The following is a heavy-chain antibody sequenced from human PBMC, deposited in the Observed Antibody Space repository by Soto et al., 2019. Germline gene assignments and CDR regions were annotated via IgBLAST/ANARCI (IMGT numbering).Heavy chain of an antibody. CDR1: GFTFSNYW. J-gene: IGHJ4*02. D-gene: IGHD1-26*01. V-gene: IGHV3-74*01. CDR3: ARGYSGTYRIDY. Sequence: PGGSLRLSCAASGFTFSNYWMHWVRRAPGQGLVWVSRINSDGSTTTYSDSVKGRFTISRENAKNTLYLQVNSLRAEDTAVYYCARGYSGTYRIDYWGQGTQVTVSS. CDR2: INSDGSTT.